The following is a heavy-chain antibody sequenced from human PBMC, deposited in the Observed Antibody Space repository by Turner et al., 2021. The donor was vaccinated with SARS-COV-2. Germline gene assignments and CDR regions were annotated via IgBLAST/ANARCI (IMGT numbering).Heavy chain of an antibody. J-gene: IGHJ4*02. CDR3: ASRWFGELPFDY. CDR2: IIPILGIT. Sequence: QVQLVQSGAEVKKPGSSVKVSCKASGGTLSSYTISGVRQAPGQGLEWMGRIIPILGITNYAQKFQGRVTITADKSTSTAYMDLNSLRSEDTAVYYCASRWFGELPFDYWGQGTLVTVSS. V-gene: IGHV1-69*02. D-gene: IGHD3-10*01. CDR1: GGTLSSYT.